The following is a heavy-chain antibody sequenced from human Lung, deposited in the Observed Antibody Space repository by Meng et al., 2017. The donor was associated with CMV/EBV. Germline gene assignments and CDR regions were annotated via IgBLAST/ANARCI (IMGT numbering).Heavy chain of an antibody. CDR1: GFNFSSYG. J-gene: IGHJ4*02. CDR3: AKGRPGYNYGHAHCGS. V-gene: IGHV3-30*02. D-gene: IGHD5-18*01. Sequence: GESXKISCAASGFNFSSYGMHWVRQAPGKGLEWVAFIRSEENNKYYADPVKGRFTISRDNSKSTLYLQMNSLRAEDTAVYYCAKGRPGYNYGHAHCGSGGQGTXVTVSS. CDR2: IRSEENNK.